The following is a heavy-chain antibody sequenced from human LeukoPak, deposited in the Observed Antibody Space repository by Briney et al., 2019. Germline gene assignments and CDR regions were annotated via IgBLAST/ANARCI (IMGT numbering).Heavy chain of an antibody. D-gene: IGHD2-2*01. V-gene: IGHV3-73*01. CDR2: IRSKANSYAT. CDR1: GFTFSGSA. J-gene: IGHJ5*02. Sequence: PGGSLRLSCAASGFTFSGSAMHWVRQASGKGLEWVGRIRSKANSYATAYAASVKGRFTISRDDSKNTAYLQMNSLKTEDTAVYYCTRHESGYCSSTSCLNWIDPWGQGTLVTVSS. CDR3: TRHESGYCSSTSCLNWIDP.